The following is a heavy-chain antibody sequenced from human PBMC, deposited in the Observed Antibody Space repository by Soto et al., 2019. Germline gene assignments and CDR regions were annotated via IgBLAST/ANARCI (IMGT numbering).Heavy chain of an antibody. V-gene: IGHV3-13*01. D-gene: IGHD2-15*01. J-gene: IGHJ6*03. CDR1: GFIFSSYD. CDR3: ARLGGTRGGSYWHYMDV. CDR2: IGSDADT. Sequence: GGSLRLSCAASGFIFSSYDIHWVRQGTGKGLEWVSAIGSDADTYYAGSVKGRFIISRENAKKTAYLQMNSLTVGDTAVYYCARLGGTRGGSYWHYMDVWGKGTTVTVSS.